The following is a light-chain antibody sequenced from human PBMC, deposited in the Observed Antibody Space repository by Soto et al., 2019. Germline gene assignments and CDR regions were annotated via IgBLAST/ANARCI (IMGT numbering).Light chain of an antibody. J-gene: IGKJ5*01. V-gene: IGKV1-5*01. Sequence: DIQITHSPSTLSASVVDRVTITFRASQSISDWLAWYQQKPGKAPKLLIFDASSLESGVPSRFSGSGSGKEFTLTISNLQPEDIATYYCKQYSHLITFGQGTRLEIK. CDR2: DAS. CDR3: KQYSHLIT. CDR1: QSISDW.